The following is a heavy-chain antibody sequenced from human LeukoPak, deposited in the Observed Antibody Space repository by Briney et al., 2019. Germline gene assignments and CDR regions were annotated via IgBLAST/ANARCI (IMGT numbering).Heavy chain of an antibody. D-gene: IGHD6-19*01. CDR1: GFTFSSYG. CDR3: AKTRISGWFLRNYGMDV. Sequence: GRSLRLSCAASGFTFSSYGMHWVRQAPGKGLEWVAVISYDGSNNYYADSVKGRFTISRDNSKNTLYLQMNSLRAEDTAVYYCAKTRISGWFLRNYGMDVWGKGTTVTVSS. V-gene: IGHV3-30*18. J-gene: IGHJ6*04. CDR2: ISYDGSNN.